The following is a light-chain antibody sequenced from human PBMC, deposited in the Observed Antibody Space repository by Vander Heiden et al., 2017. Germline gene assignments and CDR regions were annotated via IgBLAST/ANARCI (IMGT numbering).Light chain of an antibody. V-gene: IGKV3D-20*01. CDR3: QQYSRSPAT. Sequence: EIVFTQSPGTLSSSPGDRATLSCGASQRVSLKYLAWYQHKPGLAPRLVIYDASIRASGIPDRFSGSGSGTDFTLTIDRLEPEDFAVYYCQQYSRSPATFGQGTRLEIK. J-gene: IGKJ5*01. CDR2: DAS. CDR1: QRVSLKY.